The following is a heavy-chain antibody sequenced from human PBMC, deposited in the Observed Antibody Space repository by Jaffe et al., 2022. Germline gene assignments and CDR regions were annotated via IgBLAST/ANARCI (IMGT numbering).Heavy chain of an antibody. Sequence: QVTLRESGPALVKPTQTLTLTCTFSGFSLSTSGMCVSWVRQPPGKALEWLALIDWDDDKYYSTSLKTRLTISKDTSKNQVVLTMTNMDPVDTATYYCARMYSSGWEVDWYFDLWGRGTLVTVSS. CDR2: IDWDDDK. V-gene: IGHV2-70*20. D-gene: IGHD6-19*01. CDR1: GFSLSTSGMC. J-gene: IGHJ2*01. CDR3: ARMYSSGWEVDWYFDL.